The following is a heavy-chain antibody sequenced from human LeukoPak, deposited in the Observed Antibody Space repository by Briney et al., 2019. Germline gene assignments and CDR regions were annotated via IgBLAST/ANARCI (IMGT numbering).Heavy chain of an antibody. J-gene: IGHJ5*02. CDR2: VYYSGST. CDR1: GGSISSYY. D-gene: IGHD6-19*01. CDR3: ARVVAGQWLVECFDP. Sequence: PSGTLSLICTVSGGSISSYYWRWIRQPPGKGLEGNGYVYYSGSTSYNPSLNGRGSISVDTSKYKFSLKLSSVTAADTSVFYCARVVAGQWLVECFDPWGQGTLVTVSS. V-gene: IGHV4-59*01.